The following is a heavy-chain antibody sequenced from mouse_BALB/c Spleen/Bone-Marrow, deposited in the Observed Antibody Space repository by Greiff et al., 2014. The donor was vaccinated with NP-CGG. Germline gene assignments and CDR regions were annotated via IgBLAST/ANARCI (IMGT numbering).Heavy chain of an antibody. Sequence: VQLQQSGAELVKPGASVKLSCTASGFNIKDTYMHWVKQRPEQGLEWIGRIDPANGNTKYDPKFQGKATITADTSSNTAYLQLSSLTSEDTAAYYGGSYAMDYWGQGTSVTVSS. CDR3: GSYAMDY. J-gene: IGHJ4*01. CDR2: IDPANGNT. V-gene: IGHV14-3*02. CDR1: GFNIKDTY.